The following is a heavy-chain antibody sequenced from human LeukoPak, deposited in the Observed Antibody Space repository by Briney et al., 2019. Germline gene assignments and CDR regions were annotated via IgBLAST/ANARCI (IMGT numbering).Heavy chain of an antibody. CDR2: IYSGGST. D-gene: IGHD3-22*01. CDR1: GFTVSSNY. J-gene: IGHJ4*02. CDR3: AKSLSFRRSGYGC. Sequence: GGSLRLSCAASGFTVSSNYMSWVRQAPGKGLEWVSVIYSGGSTYYADSVKGRFTISRDNSKNTLYLQMNSLRAEDTAVYYCAKSLSFRRSGYGCWGQGTLVTVSS. V-gene: IGHV3-53*01.